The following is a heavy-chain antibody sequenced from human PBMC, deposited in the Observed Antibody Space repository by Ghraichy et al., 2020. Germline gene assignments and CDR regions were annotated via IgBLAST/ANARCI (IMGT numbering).Heavy chain of an antibody. D-gene: IGHD5-12*01. CDR1: GITFSSYS. V-gene: IGHV3-21*01. CDR2: ISYSSDYI. Sequence: GSLRLSCAASGITFSSYSMNWVRQAPGKGLEWVSSISYSSDYIYYADSVKGRFTISRDNAKNSLYLQMNSLRVGDTAVYYCATDLGGYDPFDYWGQGTLVTVSS. CDR3: ATDLGGYDPFDY. J-gene: IGHJ4*02.